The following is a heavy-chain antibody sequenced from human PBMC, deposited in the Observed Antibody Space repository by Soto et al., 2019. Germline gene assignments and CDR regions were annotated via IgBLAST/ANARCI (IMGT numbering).Heavy chain of an antibody. Sequence: QVHLVESGGGVVQPGTSLRLSCAASGFSFSNYGMHWVRQAPGKGLEWVAVTWYDGSTTYYADSVRGRFTVSRDNPKNQLYLQMDSLRDEDTAVYFCVRDSEWEITNGFEVWGQGTTVIVSS. D-gene: IGHD1-26*01. J-gene: IGHJ3*01. V-gene: IGHV3-33*01. CDR3: VRDSEWEITNGFEV. CDR1: GFSFSNYG. CDR2: TWYDGSTT.